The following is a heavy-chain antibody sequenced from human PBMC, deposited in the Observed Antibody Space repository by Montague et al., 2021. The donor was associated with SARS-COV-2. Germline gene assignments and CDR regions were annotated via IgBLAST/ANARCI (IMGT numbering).Heavy chain of an antibody. Sequence: SETLSLTCSFSGTTRKNNYYWGWIRQPPGKGPEWVGSLYYSGNAYYSPSLRSRATISVDTSRSQFSLQLTSVTVADTAIYYCARGIDFGLVASRSHYFDTWGQGTLVSVSS. D-gene: IGHD3-3*01. CDR2: LYYSGNA. J-gene: IGHJ4*02. CDR1: GTTRKNNYY. V-gene: IGHV4-39*01. CDR3: ARGIDFGLVASRSHYFDT.